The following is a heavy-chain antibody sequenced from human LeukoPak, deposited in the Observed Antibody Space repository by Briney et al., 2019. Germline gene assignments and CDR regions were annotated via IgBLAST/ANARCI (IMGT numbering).Heavy chain of an antibody. CDR3: ARVKGGEWLRYFDY. V-gene: IGHV3-74*01. J-gene: IGHJ4*02. Sequence: GGSLRLSCAASGFTFSSYWMHWVRQAPGKGLVWVSRINGDGSSTSYADSVKGRFTISRDNAKNTLYLQMNSLRAEDTAVYYCARVKGGEWLRYFDYWGQGTLVTVSS. D-gene: IGHD5-12*01. CDR2: INGDGSST. CDR1: GFTFSSYW.